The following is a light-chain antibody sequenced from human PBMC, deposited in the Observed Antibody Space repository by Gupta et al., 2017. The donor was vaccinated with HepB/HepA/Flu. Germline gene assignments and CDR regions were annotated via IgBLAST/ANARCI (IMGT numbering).Light chain of an antibody. V-gene: IGKV1-39*01. J-gene: IGKJ1*01. CDR2: AAS. CDR1: QSINNY. CDR3: QQSYSTPRT. Sequence: DIQMTQSPSSLSASEGDRVTITCRASQSINNYLNWYQQRPGKAPKLLIYAASSLQSGVPSRFSGSRSGTHFTLSISSLLPEDFATYYCQQSYSTPRTFGQGTKVEIK.